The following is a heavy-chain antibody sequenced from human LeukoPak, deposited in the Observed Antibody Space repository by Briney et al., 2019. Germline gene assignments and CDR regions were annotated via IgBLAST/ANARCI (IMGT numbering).Heavy chain of an antibody. CDR3: ARSPSYGGNSFFDY. CDR2: IIPIFGTA. V-gene: IGHV1-69*13. D-gene: IGHD4-23*01. CDR1: GGTFSSYA. J-gene: IGHJ4*02. Sequence: GASVKVSCKASGGTFSSYAISWVRQAPGQGLEWMGGIIPIFGTANYAQKFQGRVTITADESTSTAYMELSSLRSEDTAVYYCARSPSYGGNSFFDYWGQGTLVTVSS.